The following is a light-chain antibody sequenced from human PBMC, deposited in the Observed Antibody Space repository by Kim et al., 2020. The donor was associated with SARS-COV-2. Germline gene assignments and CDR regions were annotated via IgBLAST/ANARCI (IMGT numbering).Light chain of an antibody. CDR2: AAS. V-gene: IGKV1-39*01. CDR3: QQSYNTPCT. CDR1: QSISSY. J-gene: IGKJ2*02. Sequence: DIQMTQSPSSLSASVGDRVTITCRASQSISSYLNWYQQKPGKAPKLLIFAASSLQSGVPSRFSGSGSGTDFTLTISSLQPEDFATYYCQQSYNTPCTFGQGTKLEI.